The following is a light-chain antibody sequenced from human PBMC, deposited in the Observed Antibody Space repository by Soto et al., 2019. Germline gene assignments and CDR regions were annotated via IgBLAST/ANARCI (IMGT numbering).Light chain of an antibody. CDR3: QQYNSYS. V-gene: IGKV1-5*01. CDR1: QSISSW. CDR2: DAS. J-gene: IGKJ2*01. Sequence: DIQMTQSPSTLSASVGDRVTITCRASQSISSWLAWYQQKPGKAPKILIYDASSLASGVPSRFSGSGAGTEFNLAISSLQPDDFATYYCQQYNSYSFGQGTKLEIK.